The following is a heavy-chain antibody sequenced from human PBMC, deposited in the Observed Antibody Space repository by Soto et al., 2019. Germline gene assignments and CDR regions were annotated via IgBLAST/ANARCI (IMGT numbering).Heavy chain of an antibody. Sequence: ASVKVPCKASGYTFTSYYMHWVRQAPGQGLEWMGIINPSGGSTSYAQKFQGRVTMTRDTSTSTVYMELSSLRSEDTAVYYCARDHCSSTSCYADSYYYYYYGMDVWGQGTTVTVSS. J-gene: IGHJ6*02. CDR1: GYTFTSYY. CDR2: INPSGGST. D-gene: IGHD2-2*01. V-gene: IGHV1-46*01. CDR3: ARDHCSSTSCYADSYYYYYYGMDV.